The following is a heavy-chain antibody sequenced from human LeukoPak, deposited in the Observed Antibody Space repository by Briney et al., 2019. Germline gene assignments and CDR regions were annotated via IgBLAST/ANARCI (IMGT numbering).Heavy chain of an antibody. CDR3: ARESPVGLPGAFDI. V-gene: IGHV4-30-4*01. D-gene: IGHD1-26*01. J-gene: IGHJ3*02. Sequence: SQTLSLTCTVSGASIRSGDYYWSWIRQPPGKGLEWIGYIYDSGSTYYNPSLKSRITISVDTSENRFSLKLSSVTAADTAVYYCARESPVGLPGAFDIWGQGTTVTVSS. CDR1: GASIRSGDYY. CDR2: IYDSGST.